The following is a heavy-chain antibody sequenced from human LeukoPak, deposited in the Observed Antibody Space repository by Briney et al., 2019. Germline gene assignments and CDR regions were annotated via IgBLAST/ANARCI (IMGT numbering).Heavy chain of an antibody. CDR3: ARAIMGQRTPGFFDY. Sequence: ASVKVTCKASGYTFTSYGISWVRQAPGQGLEWMGWISAYNGNTNYAQKLQGRVTMTTDTSTSTAYMELRSLRSDDTAVYYCARAIMGQRTPGFFDYWGQGTLVTVSS. J-gene: IGHJ4*02. V-gene: IGHV1-18*01. D-gene: IGHD1-26*01. CDR2: ISAYNGNT. CDR1: GYTFTSYG.